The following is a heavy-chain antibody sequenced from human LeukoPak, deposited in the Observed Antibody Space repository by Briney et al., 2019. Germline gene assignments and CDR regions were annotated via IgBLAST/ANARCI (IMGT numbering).Heavy chain of an antibody. J-gene: IGHJ4*02. CDR3: ASIRFYGSGSYYRKYYLDY. V-gene: IGHV4-59*01. CDR2: IYYSGST. D-gene: IGHD3-10*01. CDR1: GGSISSYY. Sequence: KPSETLSLTCTVSGGSISSYYWSWIRQPPGKGLEWIGYIYYSGSTNYNPSLKSRVTISVDTSKNQFSLKLSSVTAADTAVYYCASIRFYGSGSYYRKYYLDYWGQGTLVTVSS.